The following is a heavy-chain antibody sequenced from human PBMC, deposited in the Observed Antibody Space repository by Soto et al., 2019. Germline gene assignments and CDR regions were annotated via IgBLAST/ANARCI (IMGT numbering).Heavy chain of an antibody. CDR3: ARNGRKLYDVYHWFDP. D-gene: IGHD2-8*01. Sequence: EVPLVESGGGLVQPGGFLRLSCVASGFTFRDSWMSWVRQAPGKGLEWVANIKQDGSEKYYVESVKGRFTISRDNAKNSLYLQMNSLRAEDTAVYYCARNGRKLYDVYHWFDPWGQGTLVTVSS. V-gene: IGHV3-7*05. CDR2: IKQDGSEK. J-gene: IGHJ5*02. CDR1: GFTFRDSW.